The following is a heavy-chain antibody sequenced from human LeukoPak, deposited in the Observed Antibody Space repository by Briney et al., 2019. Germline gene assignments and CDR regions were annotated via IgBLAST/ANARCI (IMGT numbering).Heavy chain of an antibody. D-gene: IGHD6-19*01. CDR2: IYYSGST. V-gene: IGHV4-39*01. CDR3: ARHPIAVAVCWFDP. Sequence: PSETLSLTCTVSGGSISSSSYYWGWIRQPPGTGLEWIGSIYYSGSTYYNPSLKSRVTISVDTSKNQFSLKLSSVTAADTAVYYCARHPIAVAVCWFDPWGQGTLVTVSS. J-gene: IGHJ5*02. CDR1: GGSISSSSYY.